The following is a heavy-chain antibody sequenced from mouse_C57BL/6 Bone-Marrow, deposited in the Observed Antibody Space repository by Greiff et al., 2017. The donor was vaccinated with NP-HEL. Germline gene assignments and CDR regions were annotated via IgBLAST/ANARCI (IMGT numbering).Heavy chain of an antibody. Sequence: DAGGGLVQPKGSLKLSCAASGFSFNTYAMNWVRQAPGKGLEWVARIRSKSNNYATYYADSVKDRFTISRDDSESMLYLQMNNLKTEDTAMYYCVRGDYDVGFAYWGQGTLVTVSA. CDR2: IRSKSNNYAT. CDR3: VRGDYDVGFAY. V-gene: IGHV10-1*01. J-gene: IGHJ3*01. D-gene: IGHD2-4*01. CDR1: GFSFNTYA.